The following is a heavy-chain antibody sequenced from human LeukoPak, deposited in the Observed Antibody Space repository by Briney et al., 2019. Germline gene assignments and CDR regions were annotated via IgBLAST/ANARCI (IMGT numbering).Heavy chain of an antibody. D-gene: IGHD2-15*01. CDR1: GFTLSSYE. CDR3: AKAPLGRCTGVICYYFDY. V-gene: IGHV3-23*01. J-gene: IGHJ4*02. Sequence: GGSLRLSRTASGFTLSSYEMSWVRQAPGKGLEWVSAISGSDAGTYYADSVKGRFTISRDNSKNTLYLQMNSLRAEDAAVYYCAKAPLGRCTGVICYYFDYWGQGTLVTVSS. CDR2: ISGSDAGT.